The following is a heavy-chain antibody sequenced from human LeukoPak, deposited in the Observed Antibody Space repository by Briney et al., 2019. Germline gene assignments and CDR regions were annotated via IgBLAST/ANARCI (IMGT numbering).Heavy chain of an antibody. D-gene: IGHD3-3*01. J-gene: IGHJ6*02. V-gene: IGHV3-30*04. CDR1: GFIFSNYA. Sequence: GGSLRLSCAASGFIFSNYAMHWVRQAPGKGLEWVAVISYDGSNKYYADSVKGRFTISRDNSKNTLYLQMNSLRAEDTAVYYCAKEGRYDFWSGYQRRSGMDVWGQGTTVTVSS. CDR3: AKEGRYDFWSGYQRRSGMDV. CDR2: ISYDGSNK.